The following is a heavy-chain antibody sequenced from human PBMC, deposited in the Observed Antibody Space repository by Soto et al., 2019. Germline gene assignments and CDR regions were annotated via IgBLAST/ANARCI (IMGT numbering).Heavy chain of an antibody. CDR3: ARGDTIFGEVTLDMDV. Sequence: QVQLVQSGAEVKKPGASVKVSCKASGYTFSNYVISWVRQAPGQGLEWMGWISGFNGNTNYAQKLQGRVTMTTDTSTSTAYMELRSLRSDDTAVYYCARGDTIFGEVTLDMDVWGQGTTVTVSS. CDR2: ISGFNGNT. CDR1: GYTFSNYV. J-gene: IGHJ6*02. V-gene: IGHV1-18*01. D-gene: IGHD3-3*01.